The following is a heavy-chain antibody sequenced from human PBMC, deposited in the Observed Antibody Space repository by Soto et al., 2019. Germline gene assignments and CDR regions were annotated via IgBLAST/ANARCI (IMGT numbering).Heavy chain of an antibody. J-gene: IGHJ6*02. D-gene: IGHD3-16*01. CDR3: AKGGGSPNYYYYGMDV. V-gene: IGHV3-23*01. Sequence: GGSLRLSCAASGFTFSSYAMSWVRQAPGKGLEWVSAISGSGGSTYYADSVKGRFTISRDNSKNTLYLQMNSLRAEDTAVYYGAKGGGSPNYYYYGMDVWGQGTTVTVSS. CDR2: ISGSGGST. CDR1: GFTFSSYA.